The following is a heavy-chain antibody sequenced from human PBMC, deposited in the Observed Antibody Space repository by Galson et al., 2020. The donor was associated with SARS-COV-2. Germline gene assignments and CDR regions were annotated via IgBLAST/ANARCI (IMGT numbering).Heavy chain of an antibody. Sequence: QLGESLKISCAASGFTFSSYGMHWVRQAPGKGLEWVAVIWYDGSNKYYADSVKGRFTISRDNSKNTLYLQMNSLRAEDTAVYYCARDSTYYDSSGYYQPAYYYYGMDVWGQGTTVTVSS. D-gene: IGHD3-22*01. CDR2: IWYDGSNK. CDR3: ARDSTYYDSSGYYQPAYYYYGMDV. CDR1: GFTFSSYG. J-gene: IGHJ6*02. V-gene: IGHV3-33*01.